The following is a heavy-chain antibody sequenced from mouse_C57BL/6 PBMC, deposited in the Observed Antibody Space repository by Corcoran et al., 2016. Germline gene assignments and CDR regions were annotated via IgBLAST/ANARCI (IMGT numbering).Heavy chain of an antibody. CDR2: IYIGNGYT. CDR3: ARRVYYYGSSRYWYFDV. V-gene: IGHV1-58*01. CDR1: GYTFTSYG. J-gene: IGHJ1*03. Sequence: EVQLQQSGAELVRPGSSVKMSCKTSGYTFTSYGINWVKQRPGQGLEWIGYIYIGNGYTEYNEKFKGKATLTSDTSSSTAYMQLSSLTSEDSAIYFCARRVYYYGSSRYWYFDVWGTGTTVTVSS. D-gene: IGHD1-1*01.